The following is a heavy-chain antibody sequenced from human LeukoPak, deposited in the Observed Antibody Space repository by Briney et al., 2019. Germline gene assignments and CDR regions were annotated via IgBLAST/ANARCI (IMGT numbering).Heavy chain of an antibody. Sequence: ASVKVSCKSSGYTFTGYYIHWVRQAPGQGLEWMGWINPNSGGTNYAQKFQGRVTMTRDTSISTAYMELGRLRSDDTAVYYCARGGAAPEGYWFFDLWGRGTLVTVSS. CDR1: GYTFTGYY. J-gene: IGHJ2*01. CDR3: ARGGAAPEGYWFFDL. V-gene: IGHV1-2*02. CDR2: INPNSGGT. D-gene: IGHD6-13*01.